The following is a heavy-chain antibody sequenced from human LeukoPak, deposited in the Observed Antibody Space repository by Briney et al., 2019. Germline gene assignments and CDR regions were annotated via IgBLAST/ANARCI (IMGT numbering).Heavy chain of an antibody. Sequence: ASVKVPCKASGYTFTGYYMQWVRQAPGQGLEWMGWINPNSGGTNYAQKFQGRVTMTRDTSISTAYMELSRLSSDDSAVYYCARSDSSGRHDYWGQGTLVTVSS. V-gene: IGHV1-2*02. CDR1: GYTFTGYY. J-gene: IGHJ4*02. CDR3: ARSDSSGRHDY. D-gene: IGHD6-19*01. CDR2: INPNSGGT.